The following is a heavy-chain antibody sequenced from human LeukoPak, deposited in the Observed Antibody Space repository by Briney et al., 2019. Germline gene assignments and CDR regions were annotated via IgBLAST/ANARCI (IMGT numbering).Heavy chain of an antibody. CDR3: ARDRRFGDCDAFDI. V-gene: IGHV4-59*11. J-gene: IGHJ3*02. Sequence: SETLSLTCTVSSGSISSHYWTWIRQPPGKGLEWIGYIYYSGNTNYNPSLKSRVTISVDTSKNQFSLKLSSVTAADTAVYYCARDRRFGDCDAFDIWGQGTMVTVSS. D-gene: IGHD3-10*01. CDR1: SGSISSHY. CDR2: IYYSGNT.